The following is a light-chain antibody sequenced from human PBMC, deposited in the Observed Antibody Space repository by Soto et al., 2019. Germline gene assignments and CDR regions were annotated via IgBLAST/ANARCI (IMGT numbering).Light chain of an antibody. J-gene: IGKJ5*01. CDR2: GAS. CDR1: KSVSSN. CDR3: QQYNNWLIT. V-gene: IGKV3-15*01. Sequence: EIVMTQSPATLSVSPGERATLSCSASKSVSSNLAWYQQKPGQAPMLLIYGASTRATGIPARFSCSGSGTEFTLTISRLQSEDFAVYSCQQYNNWLITFGQGTRLEIK.